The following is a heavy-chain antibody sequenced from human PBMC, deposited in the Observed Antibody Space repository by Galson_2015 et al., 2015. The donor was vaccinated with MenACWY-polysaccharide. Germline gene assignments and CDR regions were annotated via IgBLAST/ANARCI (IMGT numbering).Heavy chain of an antibody. CDR3: ARGEKYSGSFYILY. Sequence: SISHGGTTYYTPSLKSRVTISEVTTKNQFPLKLSSVTAADTAVYYCARGEKYSGSFYILYWGQGTLVTVSS. CDR2: ISHGGTT. D-gene: IGHD1-26*01. V-gene: IGHV4-38-2*02. J-gene: IGHJ4*02.